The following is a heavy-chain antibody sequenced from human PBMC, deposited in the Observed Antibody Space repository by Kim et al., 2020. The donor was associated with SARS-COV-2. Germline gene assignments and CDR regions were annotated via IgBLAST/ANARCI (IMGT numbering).Heavy chain of an antibody. D-gene: IGHD6-25*01. V-gene: IGHV4-38-2*02. CDR3: ASYLGF. J-gene: IGHJ4*02. Sequence: SVTLSLTCTVSGFSISSGYYWGWIRQPPGKGLECIGSIYHSGSASYNPSLRSRGTMSVDTSKHRFPLTLTSVTAPDPAMYYSASYLGFWVQGTPVTVSS. CDR1: GFSISSGYY. CDR2: IYHSGSA.